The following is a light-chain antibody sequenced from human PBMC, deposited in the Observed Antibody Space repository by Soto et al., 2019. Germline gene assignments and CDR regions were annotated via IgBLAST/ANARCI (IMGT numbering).Light chain of an antibody. J-gene: IGKJ1*01. V-gene: IGKV3-20*01. CDR1: QSVTSNY. CDR2: GAS. CDR3: QQYGSSPRT. Sequence: EVVMTQSPATLSVSPGERATLSCRSSQSVTSNYLARYQQKPGQAPRLLIYGASTRATGIPDRFSGSGSGTDFTLTISRLEPEDFAVYYCQQYGSSPRTFGQGTKVDIK.